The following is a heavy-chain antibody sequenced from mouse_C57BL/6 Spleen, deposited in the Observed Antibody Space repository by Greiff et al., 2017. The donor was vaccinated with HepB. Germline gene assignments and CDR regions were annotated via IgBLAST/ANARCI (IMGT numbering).Heavy chain of an antibody. D-gene: IGHD1-1*01. CDR3: ARGGYYYGSSYFDY. Sequence: EVKLMESGGGLVKPGGSLKLSCAASGFTFSSYAMSWVRQTPEKRLEWVATISDGGSYTYYPDNVKGRFTISRDNAKNNLYLQMSHLKSEDTAMYYCARGGYYYGSSYFDYWGQGTTLTVSS. CDR2: ISDGGSYT. J-gene: IGHJ2*01. V-gene: IGHV5-4*03. CDR1: GFTFSSYA.